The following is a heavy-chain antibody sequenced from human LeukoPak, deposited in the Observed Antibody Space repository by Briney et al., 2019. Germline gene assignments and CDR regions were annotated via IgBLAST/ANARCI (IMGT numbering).Heavy chain of an antibody. D-gene: IGHD1-26*01. V-gene: IGHV4-31*03. CDR3: ARRDVGAFDI. Sequence: SETLSLTCTVCGGSISSGDYYWSWIRQHPGKGLEWIGYIYYSGSTYYNPSLRSRVTISVDTSKNQFSLKLSSVTAADTAVYYCARRDVGAFDIWGQGTMVTVSS. CDR2: IYYSGST. CDR1: GGSISSGDYY. J-gene: IGHJ3*02.